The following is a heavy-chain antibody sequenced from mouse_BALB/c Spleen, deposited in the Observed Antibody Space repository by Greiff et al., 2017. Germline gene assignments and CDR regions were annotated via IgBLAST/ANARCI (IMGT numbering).Heavy chain of an antibody. Sequence: QVQLQQSGAELARPGASVKLSCKASGYTFTSYWMQWVKQRPGQGLEWIGAIYPGDGDTRYTQKFKGKATLTADKSSSTAYMQLSSLASEDSAVYYCARDWDRFAYWGQGTLVTVSA. CDR1: GYTFTSYW. V-gene: IGHV1-87*01. CDR3: ARDWDRFAY. D-gene: IGHD4-1*01. J-gene: IGHJ3*01. CDR2: IYPGDGDT.